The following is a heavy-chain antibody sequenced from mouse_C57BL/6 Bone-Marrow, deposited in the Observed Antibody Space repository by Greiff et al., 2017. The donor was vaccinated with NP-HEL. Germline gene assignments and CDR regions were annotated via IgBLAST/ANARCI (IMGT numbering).Heavy chain of an antibody. CDR2: INPGTGGT. CDR3: ARRYYGSSYDAMDY. CDR1: GYSFTGYY. V-gene: IGHV1-42*01. Sequence: EVQLQQSGPELVKPGASVKISCKASGYSFTGYYMNWVKQSPEKSLEWIGEINPGTGGTTYNQKFKAKATLTVDKSSSTAYMQLKSLTSEDSAVYYCARRYYGSSYDAMDYWGQGTSVTVSS. J-gene: IGHJ4*01. D-gene: IGHD1-1*01.